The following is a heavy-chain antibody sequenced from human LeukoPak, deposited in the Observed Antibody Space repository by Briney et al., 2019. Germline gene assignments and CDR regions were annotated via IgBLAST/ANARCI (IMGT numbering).Heavy chain of an antibody. CDR1: GYTFTSYD. D-gene: IGHD6-13*01. CDR3: ARGLGSSHSDI. CDR2: MNPNSGNT. J-gene: IGHJ3*02. V-gene: IGHV1-8*01. Sequence: ASMKVSCKASGYTFTSYDINWERQATGHGLEWRGWMNPNSGNTGYAQKFQGSVTMTRSTSISTACMELSSLRSEDTAVYYCARGLGSSHSDIWGQGTMVTVSS.